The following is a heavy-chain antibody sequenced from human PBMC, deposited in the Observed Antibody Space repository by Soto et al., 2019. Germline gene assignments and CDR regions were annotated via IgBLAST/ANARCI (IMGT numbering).Heavy chain of an antibody. CDR2: INPSGGST. D-gene: IGHD3-22*01. Sequence: QVQLVQSGAEVKKPGASVKVSCKASGYTFTSYYMHWVRQAPGQGLEWMGIINPSGGSTSYAQKFQGRVTMTKDRSTITFYKELISLRSEDTAVYYCASLTYYYDSSGYSPKTKGDAFDIWGQGTMVTVSS. CDR1: GYTFTSYY. J-gene: IGHJ3*02. CDR3: ASLTYYYDSSGYSPKTKGDAFDI. V-gene: IGHV1-46*01.